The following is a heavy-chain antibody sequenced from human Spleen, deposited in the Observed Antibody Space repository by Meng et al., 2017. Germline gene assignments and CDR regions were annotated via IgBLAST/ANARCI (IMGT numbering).Heavy chain of an antibody. J-gene: IGHJ3*01. CDR2: ISGSGGST. V-gene: IGHV3-23*01. CDR3: ASGDPAAAKV. D-gene: IGHD4/OR15-4a*01. CDR1: GFTFSIYA. Sequence: GESLKISCAASGFTFSIYAMSWVRQAPGKGLEWVSAISGSGGSTYYADSVKGRFTISRDNSKNTLYLQMNSLGAEETAVYYCASGDPAAAKVWGQGTMVTVSS.